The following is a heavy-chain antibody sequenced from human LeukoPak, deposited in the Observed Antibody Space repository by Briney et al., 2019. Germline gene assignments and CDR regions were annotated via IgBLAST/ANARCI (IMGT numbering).Heavy chain of an antibody. CDR2: ISGSGGST. CDR1: GFTFSSYA. D-gene: IGHD4-17*01. J-gene: IGHJ4*02. Sequence: PGGSLRLSCAASGFTFSSYAMSWARQAPGKGLEWVSAISGSGGSTYYADSVKGRFTISRDNSKNTLYLQMNSLRAEDTAVYYCAKVSVDYGDYEYDYWGQGTLVTVSS. V-gene: IGHV3-23*01. CDR3: AKVSVDYGDYEYDY.